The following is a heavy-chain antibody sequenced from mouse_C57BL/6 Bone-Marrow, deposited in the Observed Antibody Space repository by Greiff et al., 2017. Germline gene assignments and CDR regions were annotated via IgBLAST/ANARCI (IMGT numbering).Heavy chain of an antibody. CDR1: GYTFTSYW. D-gene: IGHD2-2*01. CDR2: IDPSDSYT. V-gene: IGHV1-69*01. Sequence: QVQLQQPGAELVMPGASVKLSCKASGYTFTSYWMHWVKQRPGQGLEWIGEIDPSDSYTNYNQKFKGKSTLTVDKSSSTAYMQLSSLTSEDSAVYYCARSSGLRRPYYFDDWGQGTTLTVSS. CDR3: ARSSGLRRPYYFDD. J-gene: IGHJ2*01.